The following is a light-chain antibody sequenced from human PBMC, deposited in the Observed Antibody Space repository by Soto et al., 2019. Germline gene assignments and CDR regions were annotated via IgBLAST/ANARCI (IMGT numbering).Light chain of an antibody. CDR3: AAWDDSLNAGV. CDR1: SSNIGKNA. V-gene: IGLV1-36*01. CDR2: YDD. J-gene: IGLJ3*02. Sequence: QSVLTQPPSVSEAPRQRVTISCSGSSSNIGKNAVNWYQQLPGKAPKLLIYYDDLLPSGVSDRFFGSKSGTSASLVISGLQSEDEADYYCAAWDDSLNAGVFGGGTKLTVL.